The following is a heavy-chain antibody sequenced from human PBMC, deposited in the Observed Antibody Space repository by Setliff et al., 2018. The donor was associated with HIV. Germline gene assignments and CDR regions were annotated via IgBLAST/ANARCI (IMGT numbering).Heavy chain of an antibody. V-gene: IGHV3-7*01. D-gene: IGHD3-10*01. CDR3: VKELGSGGLGGIKALDI. CDR2: IKQDGSET. Sequence: GGSLRLSCSVSGFIFSSYWMNWVRQTPGKGLEWVAKIKQDGSETSYVDSVKGRFTVSRDNAKNSLYLQMNSLRAEDTATYYCVKELGSGGLGGIKALDIWGQGTMVTVSS. J-gene: IGHJ3*02. CDR1: GFIFSSYW.